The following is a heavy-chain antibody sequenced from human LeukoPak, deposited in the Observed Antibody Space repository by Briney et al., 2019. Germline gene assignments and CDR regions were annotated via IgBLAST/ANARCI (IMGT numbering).Heavy chain of an antibody. D-gene: IGHD3-22*01. CDR1: GGTFSSYA. Sequence: SVKVSCKASGGTFSSYAISWVRQAPGQGLEWMGGIIPIFGTANYAQKFQGRVTITADESTSTAYMELSSLRSEDTAVYYCARGGNYYDSSGYYWGYYYYYMDVWGKGTTVTISS. J-gene: IGHJ6*03. CDR2: IIPIFGTA. V-gene: IGHV1-69*13. CDR3: ARGGNYYDSSGYYWGYYYYYMDV.